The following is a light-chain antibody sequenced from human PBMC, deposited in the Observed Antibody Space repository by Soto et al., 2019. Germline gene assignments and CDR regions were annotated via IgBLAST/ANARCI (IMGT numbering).Light chain of an antibody. J-gene: IGKJ1*01. CDR1: QSVNRN. V-gene: IGKV3-11*01. CDR3: QQRSNWPTWT. CDR2: DAS. Sequence: EIVLTQSPATLSLSPGERATLSCRASQSVNRNLAWYQQKPGQAPRLLIYDASNRATGIPARFSGSGSGTDFTLTISSLEPEDFAVYYCQQRSNWPTWTFGQGTKVEIK.